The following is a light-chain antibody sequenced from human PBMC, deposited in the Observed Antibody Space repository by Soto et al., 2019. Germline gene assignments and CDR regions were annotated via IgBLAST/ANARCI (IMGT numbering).Light chain of an antibody. J-gene: IGLJ3*02. CDR2: DVG. Sequence: QSALTQPASVSGSPGQSITISCSGTSSDIGAYNYVSWYQQHPGKAPKLMIYDVGNRPSGVSDRFSASKSGNTASLTISGLQPDDEADYYCGSYTTSVTWVFGGGTKLTVL. CDR1: SSDIGAYNY. V-gene: IGLV2-14*01. CDR3: GSYTTSVTWV.